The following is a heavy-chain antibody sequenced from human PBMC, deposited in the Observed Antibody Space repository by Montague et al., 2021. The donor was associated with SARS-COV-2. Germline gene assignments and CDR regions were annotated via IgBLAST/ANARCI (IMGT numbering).Heavy chain of an antibody. CDR3: ARVDSSGRGEY. CDR2: ISDSGST. D-gene: IGHD3-22*01. J-gene: IGHJ4*02. V-gene: IGHV4-59*08. CDR1: GGSLNNYF. Sequence: SETLSLTCTVSGGSLNNYFWSWIRQPPGKGLEWVGYISDSGSTKYNPSLQSRVTISVDAARNQFSLKLLSVTAADTAFYYCARVDSSGRGEYWGQGILVSASS.